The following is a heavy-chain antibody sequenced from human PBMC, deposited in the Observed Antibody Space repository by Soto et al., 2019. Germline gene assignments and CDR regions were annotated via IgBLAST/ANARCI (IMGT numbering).Heavy chain of an antibody. CDR3: AKEGHPGYRFGIDY. J-gene: IGHJ4*02. V-gene: IGHV3-30*18. Sequence: GGSLRLSCAASGFTFSSYGMHWVRQAPGKGLEWVAVISYDGSNKYYADSVKGRFTISRDNSKNTLYLQMNSLRAEDTAVYYCAKEGHPGYRFGIDYWGQGTLVTVSS. CDR2: ISYDGSNK. CDR1: GFTFSSYG. D-gene: IGHD3-9*01.